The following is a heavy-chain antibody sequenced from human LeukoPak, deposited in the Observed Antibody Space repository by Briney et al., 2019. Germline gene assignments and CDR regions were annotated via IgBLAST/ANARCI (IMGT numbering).Heavy chain of an antibody. D-gene: IGHD4-11*01. CDR3: ARDPATVTTHVDYYYGMDV. CDR1: GYTFTSYG. V-gene: IGHV1-18*01. Sequence: ASVKVSCKASGYTFTSYGISWVRQAPGQGLEWMGWISAYNGNTNYAQKLQGRVTMTTDTSTSTAYMGLRSLRSDDTAVYYCARDPATVTTHVDYYYGMDVWGQGTTVTVSS. J-gene: IGHJ6*02. CDR2: ISAYNGNT.